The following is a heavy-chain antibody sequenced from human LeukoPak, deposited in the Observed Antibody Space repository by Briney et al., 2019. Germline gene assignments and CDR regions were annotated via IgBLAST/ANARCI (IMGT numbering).Heavy chain of an antibody. Sequence: ASVKVSCKASGYTFTSCGISWVRQAPGQGLEWMGWISAYNGNTNYAQKLQGRVTMTTDTSTSTAYTELRSLRSDDTAVYYCARATHDYGDYDYYYYYMDVWGKGTTVTVSS. CDR2: ISAYNGNT. V-gene: IGHV1-18*01. CDR1: GYTFTSCG. CDR3: ARATHDYGDYDYYYYYMDV. D-gene: IGHD4-17*01. J-gene: IGHJ6*03.